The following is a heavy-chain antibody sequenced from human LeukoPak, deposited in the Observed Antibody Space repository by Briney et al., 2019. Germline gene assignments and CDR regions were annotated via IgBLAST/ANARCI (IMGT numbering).Heavy chain of an antibody. V-gene: IGHV4-4*07. CDR1: GGSISSYY. D-gene: IGHD5-24*01. Sequence: SETLSLTCTVSGGSISSYYWSWIRQPAGKGLEWIGRIYTSGSTNYNPSLKSRVTMSVDTSKNQFSLKLSSVTAADTAVYYCAREPTKFRRLRTWYFDLWGRGTLVTVSS. CDR3: AREPTKFRRLRTWYFDL. CDR2: IYTSGST. J-gene: IGHJ2*01.